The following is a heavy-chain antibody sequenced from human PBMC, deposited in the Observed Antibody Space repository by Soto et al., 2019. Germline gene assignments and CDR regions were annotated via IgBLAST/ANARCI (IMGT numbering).Heavy chain of an antibody. Sequence: QITLKESGPTLVKPTQTLTLTCTFSGFSLSTGGMAVGWIRQPPGKSLEWLALIYWDDDRRYRPSLRSRLTVTKDTSKSQVVLTMASMDPVDTATYDCVHSRCGGDCLRSYSSHYYYGVDVWGQGTTVTVSS. V-gene: IGHV2-5*02. J-gene: IGHJ6*02. D-gene: IGHD2-21*02. CDR2: IYWDDDR. CDR3: VHSRCGGDCLRSYSSHYYYGVDV. CDR1: GFSLSTGGMA.